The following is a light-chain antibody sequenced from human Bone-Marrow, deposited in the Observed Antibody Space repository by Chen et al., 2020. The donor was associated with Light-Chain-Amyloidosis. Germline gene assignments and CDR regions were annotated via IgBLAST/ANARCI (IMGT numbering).Light chain of an antibody. CDR3: QQYNNWPPWT. V-gene: IGKV3-15*01. CDR2: GAS. J-gene: IGKJ1*01. CDR1: PSVSSN. Sequence: EIVLTQSPATLSVSPGERATLSCRASPSVSSNLAWYQQKPGQAPRLLIYGASTRATGIPARFRGSGSGTKFTLTISSLQSEDCAVYYCQQYNNWPPWTFGQGTKVEIK.